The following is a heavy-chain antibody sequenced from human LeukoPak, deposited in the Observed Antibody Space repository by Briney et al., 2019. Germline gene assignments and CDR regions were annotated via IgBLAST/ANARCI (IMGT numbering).Heavy chain of an antibody. D-gene: IGHD6-13*01. CDR2: IIPILGIA. J-gene: IGHJ4*02. V-gene: IGHV1-69*04. Sequence: SVKVSCKASGGAFSSYAISWVRQAPGQGLEWMGRIIPILGIANYAQKFQGRVTITADKSTSTAYMELSSLRSEDTAVYYCAVAAAAGPFDYWGQGTLVTVSS. CDR3: AVAAAAGPFDY. CDR1: GGAFSSYA.